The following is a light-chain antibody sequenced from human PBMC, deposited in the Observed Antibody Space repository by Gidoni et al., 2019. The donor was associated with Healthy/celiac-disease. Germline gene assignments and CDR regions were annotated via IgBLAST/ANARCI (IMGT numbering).Light chain of an antibody. Sequence: EIVLTQSPATLSLSPGERATLACRASQSVSSYLAWYQQKPGQAPRRLIYDASNRATGIPARFSGSGSGTDFTLTISSLEPEDCAVYYCQQRSNWFTFGPGTKVDIK. CDR3: QQRSNWFT. J-gene: IGKJ3*01. V-gene: IGKV3-11*01. CDR2: DAS. CDR1: QSVSSY.